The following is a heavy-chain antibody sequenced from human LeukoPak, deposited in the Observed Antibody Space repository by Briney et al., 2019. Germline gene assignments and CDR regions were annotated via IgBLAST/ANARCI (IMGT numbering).Heavy chain of an antibody. CDR2: INSNTGNS. J-gene: IGHJ4*02. CDR3: ARDGWRYCSGGSCWVY. CDR1: GYTFTSYA. V-gene: IGHV7-4-1*02. D-gene: IGHD2-15*01. Sequence: GASVNVSCKASGYTFTSYAMNWVRQAAGQGLEWVGWINSNTGNSTYAHSFTGRFVFSLDTSGRTAYLQISRLKAEDTDVYYCARDGWRYCSGGSCWVYWGEGTLVTVSS.